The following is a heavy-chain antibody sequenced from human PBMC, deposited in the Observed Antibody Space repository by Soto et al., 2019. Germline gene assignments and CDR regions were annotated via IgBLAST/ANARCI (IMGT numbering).Heavy chain of an antibody. CDR2: FDPEDGET. V-gene: IGHV1-24*01. CDR1: GYTLTELS. J-gene: IGHJ4*02. D-gene: IGHD2-8*01. CDR3: ATQTTSNGQFDY. Sequence: ASMKVSCKVSGYTLTELSMHWVRQAPGKGLEWMGGFDPEDGETIYAQKFQGRVTMTEDTSTDTAYMELSSLRSEDTAVYYCATQTTSNGQFDYWGQGTLVTVSS.